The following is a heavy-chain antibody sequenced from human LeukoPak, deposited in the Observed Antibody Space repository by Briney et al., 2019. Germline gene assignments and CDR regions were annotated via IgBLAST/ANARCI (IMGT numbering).Heavy chain of an antibody. D-gene: IGHD6-19*01. CDR3: AKDRRSQWLVQDY. CDR2: ISGSGGST. J-gene: IGHJ4*02. V-gene: IGHV3-23*01. CDR1: GFTFSSYA. Sequence: GGSLRLSCAASGFTFSSYAMSWVRQAPGKGREWVSAISGSGGSTYYADSVKGRFTISRDNSKNTLYLQMNSLRAEDTAVYYCAKDRRSQWLVQDYWGQGTLVTVSS.